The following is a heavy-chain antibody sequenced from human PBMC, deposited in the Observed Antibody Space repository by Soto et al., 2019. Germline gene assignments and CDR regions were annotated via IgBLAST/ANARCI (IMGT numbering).Heavy chain of an antibody. V-gene: IGHV4-31*03. CDR2: IYYSGST. CDR3: ARWGLKYYYGSGSYYHDY. J-gene: IGHJ4*02. D-gene: IGHD3-10*01. Sequence: LSLTCTVSGGSISSGGYYWSWIRQHPGKGLEWIGYIYYSGSTYYNPSLKSRVTISVDTSKNQFSLKLSSVTAADTAVYYCARWGLKYYYGSGSYYHDYWGQGTLVTVSS. CDR1: GGSISSGGYY.